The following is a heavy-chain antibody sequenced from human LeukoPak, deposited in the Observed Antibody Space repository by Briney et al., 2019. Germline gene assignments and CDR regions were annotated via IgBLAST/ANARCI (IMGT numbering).Heavy chain of an antibody. CDR1: GGSFSGYY. CDR2: INHSGST. D-gene: IGHD3-22*01. V-gene: IGHV4-34*01. CDR3: ARLSSVYSSGSI. J-gene: IGHJ4*02. Sequence: SETLSLTCAVYGGSFSGYYWSWIRQPPGKGLEWIGEINHSGSTNYSPSLKSRVTISVDTSKNHFSLRLSSVTAADTAVYYCARLSSVYSSGSIWGQGTLVTVSS.